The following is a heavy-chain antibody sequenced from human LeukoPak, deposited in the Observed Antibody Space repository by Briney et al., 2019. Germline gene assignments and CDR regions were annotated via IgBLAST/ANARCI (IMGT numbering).Heavy chain of an antibody. CDR1: GFTFSSYW. V-gene: IGHV3-23*01. J-gene: IGHJ6*02. CDR3: TKDYCGKFCSAV. CDR2: ITNSGGST. Sequence: PGGSLRLSCAASGFTFSSYWMDWVRQAPGKGLEWVSTITNSGGSTYYVDSVKGRFTISRDNSKNTLYLQMNSLRAEDTAKYYCTKDYCGKFCSAVWGQGTTVTVSS. D-gene: IGHD3-9*01.